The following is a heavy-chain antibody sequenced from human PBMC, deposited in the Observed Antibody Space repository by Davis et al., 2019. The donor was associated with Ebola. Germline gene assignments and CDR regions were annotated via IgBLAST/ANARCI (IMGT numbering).Heavy chain of an antibody. CDR1: GDYISSYF. CDR3: AKASSTSGNTAFDI. D-gene: IGHD1/OR15-1a*01. Sequence: PSETLSLTCTVSGDYISSYFVNWIRQTAERGLEWIGRIYSSGSTNYNPSLKSRVTMSVDTSKNHFSLRLTSVTAADTAVYYCAKASSTSGNTAFDIRGQGAMVTVSS. J-gene: IGHJ3*02. V-gene: IGHV4-4*07. CDR2: IYSSGST.